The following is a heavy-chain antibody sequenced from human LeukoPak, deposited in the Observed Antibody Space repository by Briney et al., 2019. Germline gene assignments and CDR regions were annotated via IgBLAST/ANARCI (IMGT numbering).Heavy chain of an antibody. Sequence: ASVKVSCKASRYTFTGYYMHWVRQAPGQGLEWMGWINPNNGDTNYAQKFQGRVTMTRDTSISTAYMELSRLRYDDTAVYYCARAALYYDSCGYFDLWGQGTLVTVSS. J-gene: IGHJ4*02. CDR3: ARAALYYDSCGYFDL. V-gene: IGHV1-2*02. D-gene: IGHD3-22*01. CDR1: RYTFTGYY. CDR2: INPNNGDT.